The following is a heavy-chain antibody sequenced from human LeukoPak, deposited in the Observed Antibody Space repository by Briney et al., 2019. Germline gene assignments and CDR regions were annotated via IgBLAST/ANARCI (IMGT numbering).Heavy chain of an antibody. J-gene: IGHJ4*02. V-gene: IGHV1-8*01. CDR3: VRVGVVIKAPSLYYFEY. D-gene: IGHD3-22*01. Sequence: ASVKVSCKASGYTFTNYDINWVRQAPGQGLEWMGWMNPNSGNTGYAQTFQGRVTITRNTSISSAYIELSSLSSEATVLYYCVRVGVVIKAPSLYYFEYWSQGTQVTASS. CDR2: MNPNSGNT. CDR1: GYTFTNYD.